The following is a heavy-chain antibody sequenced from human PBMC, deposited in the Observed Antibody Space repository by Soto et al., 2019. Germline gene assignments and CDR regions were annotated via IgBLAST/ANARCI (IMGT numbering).Heavy chain of an antibody. Sequence: SETLSLTCTVSGGSISSYYWSWIRQPPGKGLEWIGYIYYSGSTNYNPSLKSRVTISVDTSKNQFSLKLSSVTAADTAVYYCARGGGYYGDYVNYFDYWGQGTLVTVSS. CDR1: GGSISSYY. J-gene: IGHJ4*02. CDR2: IYYSGST. V-gene: IGHV4-59*01. CDR3: ARGGGYYGDYVNYFDY. D-gene: IGHD4-17*01.